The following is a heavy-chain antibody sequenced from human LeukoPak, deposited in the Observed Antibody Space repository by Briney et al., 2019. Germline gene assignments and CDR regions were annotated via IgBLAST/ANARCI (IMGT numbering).Heavy chain of an antibody. CDR3: ARGYYYDTSDYYYEGYYFDY. J-gene: IGHJ4*02. CDR2: ISYDGSNK. V-gene: IGHV3-30-3*01. Sequence: GGSLRLSCAASGFTFSSYAMHWVRQAPGKGLEGVAVISYDGSNKYYADSVKGRFTISRDNSKNTLYLQMNSLRAEDTAVYYCARGYYYDTSDYYYEGYYFDYWGQGTLVTVSS. D-gene: IGHD3-22*01. CDR1: GFTFSSYA.